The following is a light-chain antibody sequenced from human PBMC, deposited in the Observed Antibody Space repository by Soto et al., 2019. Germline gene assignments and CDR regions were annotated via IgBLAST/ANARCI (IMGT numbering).Light chain of an antibody. V-gene: IGKV3-20*01. CDR3: QQHRISPGT. CDR2: AIS. J-gene: IGKJ1*01. CDR1: QSVTGNY. Sequence: EIVLTQSPGTLSLSPGESAALSCRASQSVTGNYLVWYRQKPGQAPRLLMYAISSRAAGIPDRFSGSGSGTDFTLTITRLEPEDSAVYYCQQHRISPGTFGQGTRVEV.